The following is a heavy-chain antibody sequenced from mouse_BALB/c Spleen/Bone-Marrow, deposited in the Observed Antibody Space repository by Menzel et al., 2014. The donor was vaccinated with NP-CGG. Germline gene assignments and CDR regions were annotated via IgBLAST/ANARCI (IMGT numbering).Heavy chain of an antibody. CDR1: GYTFSNYW. J-gene: IGHJ2*01. V-gene: IGHV1-5*01. Sequence: VQLQQSGTVLARPGAAVKMSCKASGYTFSNYWMHWVKQRPGQGLEWIGTIYPENSDTTYNQKFKGKATLTAVTSTSTAYMELSSLTNEDSAVYYCTTLARNKFDYWGQGTTLTVSS. CDR2: IYPENSDT. D-gene: IGHD3-1*01. CDR3: TTLARNKFDY.